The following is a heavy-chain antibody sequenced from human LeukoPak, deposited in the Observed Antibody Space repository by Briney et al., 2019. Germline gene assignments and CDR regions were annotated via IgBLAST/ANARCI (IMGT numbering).Heavy chain of an antibody. CDR2: FDPEDGET. CDR3: ATDRGGYYYDSSGYYLTD. V-gene: IGHV1-24*01. CDR1: GYTLTELS. J-gene: IGHJ4*02. D-gene: IGHD3-22*01. Sequence: ASVKVSCKASGYTLTELSMHWVRQAPGKGLEWMGGFDPEDGETIYAQKFQGRVTMTEDTSTDTAYMELSSLRSEDTAVYYCATDRGGYYYDSSGYYLTDWGQGTLVTVSS.